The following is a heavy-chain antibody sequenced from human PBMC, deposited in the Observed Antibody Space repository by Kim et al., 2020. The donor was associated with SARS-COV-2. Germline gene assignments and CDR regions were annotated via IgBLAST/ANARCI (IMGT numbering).Heavy chain of an antibody. CDR2: VFDSGST. J-gene: IGHJ2*01. CDR1: GGSISYYY. D-gene: IGHD3-22*01. V-gene: IGHV4-59*01. CDR3: AGGKYYYDGSGNPRFWYFDL. Sequence: SETLSLTCTVSGGSISYYYWSWIRQPPGKGLEWIGYVFDSGSTNYNPSLKSRVTISLDTSKKQFSLQLTSVTAADTAVCYCAGGKYYYDGSGNPRFWYFDLWGRGTLVTVSS.